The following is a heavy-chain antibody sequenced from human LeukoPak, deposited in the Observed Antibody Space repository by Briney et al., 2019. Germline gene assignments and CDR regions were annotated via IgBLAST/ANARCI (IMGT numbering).Heavy chain of an antibody. J-gene: IGHJ3*02. CDR2: INPNSGGT. V-gene: IGHV1-2*04. CDR1: GYTFTGYY. CDR3: ARVNTVATIGPKARTDAFDI. D-gene: IGHD5-12*01. Sequence: ASVKVSCKASGYTFTGYYMHWVRQAPGQGLEWMGWINPNSGGTNYAQKFQGWVTMTRDTSISTAYMELSRPRSDDTAVYYCARVNTVATIGPKARTDAFDIWGQGTMVTVSS.